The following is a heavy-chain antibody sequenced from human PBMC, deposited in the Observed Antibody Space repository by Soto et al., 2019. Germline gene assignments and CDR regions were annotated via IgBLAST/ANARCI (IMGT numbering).Heavy chain of an antibody. CDR3: AREALLYRRGAYYDH. Sequence: QVRLVESGGGAVQPGGSLRLSCDASGLTFSTYALHWVRQAPGKGLEWVAFISYTGANQYYADSVKGRFTVSRDNSKNIASLQMSSFKPEDSAVYYCAREALLYRRGAYYDHWGQGTLVTVSP. D-gene: IGHD3-10*01. CDR1: GLTFSTYA. J-gene: IGHJ4*02. CDR2: ISYTGANQ. V-gene: IGHV3-30-3*01.